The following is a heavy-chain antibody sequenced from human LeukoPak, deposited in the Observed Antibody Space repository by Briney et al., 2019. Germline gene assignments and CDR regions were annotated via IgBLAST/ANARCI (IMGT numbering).Heavy chain of an antibody. CDR2: IRYDGSNK. D-gene: IGHD6-13*01. V-gene: IGHV3-30*02. Sequence: GGSLRLSCAASAFTFSSYAMHWVRQAPGKGLEWVAFIRYDGSNKYYADSVKGRFTISRDNSKNTLYLQMNSLRAEDTAVYYCANPPLRAYSSCWYNLWGQGTLVTVSS. CDR3: ANPPLRAYSSCWYNL. J-gene: IGHJ4*02. CDR1: AFTFSSYA.